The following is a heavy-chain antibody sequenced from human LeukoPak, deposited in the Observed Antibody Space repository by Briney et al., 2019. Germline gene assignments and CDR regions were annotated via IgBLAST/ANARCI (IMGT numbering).Heavy chain of an antibody. CDR2: INKNGDST. CDR1: GFTFCGYA. J-gene: IGHJ4*02. D-gene: IGHD2-2*01. CDR3: VKDRSDYSTSCLLDY. V-gene: IGHV3-64D*06. Sequence: GGSLRLSCSASGFTFCGYAMHWVRQAPGKGLEYVSAINKNGDSTYYVDSVKGRFTISRDNSKNTLYLQMSSLRPEDTAVYYCVKDRSDYSTSCLLDYWGQGILVTVSS.